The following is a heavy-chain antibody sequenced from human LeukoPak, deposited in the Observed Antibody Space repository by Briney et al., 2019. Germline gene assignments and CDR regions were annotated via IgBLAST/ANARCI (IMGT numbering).Heavy chain of an antibody. CDR2: ISYDGSNK. Sequence: PGGSLRLSCAASGFTFSSYGMHWVRQAPGKGLEWVAVISYDGSNKYYADSVKGRFTISRDNSKNTLYLQMNSLRAEDTAVYYCAKDRHTAMVTHYYYYGMDVWGQGTTVTVSS. CDR1: GFTFSSYG. CDR3: AKDRHTAMVTHYYYYGMDV. V-gene: IGHV3-30*18. D-gene: IGHD5-18*01. J-gene: IGHJ6*02.